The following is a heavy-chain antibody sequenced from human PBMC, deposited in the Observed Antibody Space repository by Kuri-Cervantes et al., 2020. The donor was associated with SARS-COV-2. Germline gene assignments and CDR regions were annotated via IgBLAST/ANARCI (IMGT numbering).Heavy chain of an antibody. Sequence: GESLKISCAASGFTFSSYWMSWVRQAPGKGLEWVAFIRYDGSNKYYADSVKGRFTISRDNSKNTLYLQMNSLRAEDTAVYYCARVSSSSSPAFDIWGQGTMVTVSS. CDR2: IRYDGSNK. D-gene: IGHD6-6*01. CDR1: GFTFSSYW. J-gene: IGHJ3*02. CDR3: ARVSSSSSPAFDI. V-gene: IGHV3-30*02.